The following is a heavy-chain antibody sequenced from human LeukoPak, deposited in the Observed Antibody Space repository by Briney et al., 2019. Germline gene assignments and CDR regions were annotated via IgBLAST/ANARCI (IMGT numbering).Heavy chain of an antibody. Sequence: GGSLRLSCAASGFTFSSYGMHWVRQAPGKGLEWVAVISYDGSNKYYADSVKGRFTISRDNSKNTLYLQMNSLRAEDTAVYYCARNSPADAALSDYWGQGTLVTVSS. CDR3: ARNSPADAALSDY. J-gene: IGHJ4*02. CDR2: ISYDGSNK. D-gene: IGHD2/OR15-2a*01. CDR1: GFTFSSYG. V-gene: IGHV3-30*03.